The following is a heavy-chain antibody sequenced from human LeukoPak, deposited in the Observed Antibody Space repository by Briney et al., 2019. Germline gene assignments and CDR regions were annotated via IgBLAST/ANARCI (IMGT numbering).Heavy chain of an antibody. Sequence: GGSLRPSCAASGFTFSSYWMSWVRQAPGKGLEWVAAISGSGDSTYYADSVKGRFTISRDNPENTLYLQMSSLRAEDTAVYYCAKDHERWGQGARVTVSS. CDR1: GFTFSSYW. V-gene: IGHV3-23*01. CDR3: AKDHER. J-gene: IGHJ4*02. CDR2: ISGSGDST. D-gene: IGHD1-1*01.